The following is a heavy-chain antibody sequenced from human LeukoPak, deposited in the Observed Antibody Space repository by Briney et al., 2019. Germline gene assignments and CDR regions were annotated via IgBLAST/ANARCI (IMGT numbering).Heavy chain of an antibody. CDR1: GGSISPYY. V-gene: IGHV4-59*12. D-gene: IGHD5-24*01. CDR3: ARGQRHGWLQFS. Sequence: SETLSLTCTVSGGSISPYYCSWIRQPPGKGLEWIGYIFYTGSGSTSHNPSLKSRVTISVDTSKNQFSLKLSSVTAADTAVYYCARGQRHGWLQFSGGQGTLVTVSS. J-gene: IGHJ4*02. CDR2: IFYTGSGST.